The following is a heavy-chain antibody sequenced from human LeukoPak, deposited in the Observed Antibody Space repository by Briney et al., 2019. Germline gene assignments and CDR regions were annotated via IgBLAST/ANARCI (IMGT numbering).Heavy chain of an antibody. Sequence: GGSLRLSCAASGFTFSSYAMHWVRQAPGKGLEWVAVISYDGSNKYYADSVKGRFTISRDNSKNTLYLQMNSLRAEDTAVYYCARIAAAGPRLDYWGQGTLVTVSS. J-gene: IGHJ4*02. CDR2: ISYDGSNK. D-gene: IGHD6-13*01. CDR3: ARIAAAGPRLDY. V-gene: IGHV3-30-3*01. CDR1: GFTFSSYA.